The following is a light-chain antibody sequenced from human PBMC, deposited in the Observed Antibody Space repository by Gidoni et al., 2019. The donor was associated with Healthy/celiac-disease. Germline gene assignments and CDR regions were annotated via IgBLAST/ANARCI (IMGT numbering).Light chain of an antibody. J-gene: IGLJ2*01. CDR1: KLGDKY. CDR3: QAWDSSTVV. Sequence: SYELTQPPSVSVSPGQTANITCSGDKLGDKYACWYQQKPGQSPVLVIYQDTKRPSGIPEGFSGSNSGNTATLTISGTQAMDEADYYCQAWDSSTVVFGGGTKLTVL. V-gene: IGLV3-1*01. CDR2: QDT.